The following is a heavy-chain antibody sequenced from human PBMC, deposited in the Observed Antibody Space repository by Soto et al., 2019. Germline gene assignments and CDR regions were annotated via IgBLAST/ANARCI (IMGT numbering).Heavy chain of an antibody. V-gene: IGHV1-69*13. D-gene: IGHD6-19*01. Sequence: SVKVSCKASGGSFSNYIFSWVRQAPGQGLEWMGGTIPMFATAQYAQKLQGRVTITADESTSTVYMDLTSLRSDDTAVYYCARGLFGQQWLVGFDTWGQGTLGTVS. J-gene: IGHJ4*02. CDR3: ARGLFGQQWLVGFDT. CDR1: GGSFSNYI. CDR2: TIPMFATA.